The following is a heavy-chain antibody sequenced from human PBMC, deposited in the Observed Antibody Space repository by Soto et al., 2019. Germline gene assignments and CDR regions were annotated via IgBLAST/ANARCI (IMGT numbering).Heavy chain of an antibody. D-gene: IGHD4-17*01. CDR3: ATRPATVTPNFFDY. CDR1: GYTLTELS. J-gene: IGHJ4*02. Sequence: QVQLVQSGAEVKKPGASVKVSCKVSGYTLTELSMHWVRQAPGEGREWMGGFDPEDGETIYAQKVQGRVTMNEDTSTDTAYMELSSLRSEDKDVYYCATRPATVTPNFFDYWGQGTLVTVSS. V-gene: IGHV1-24*01. CDR2: FDPEDGET.